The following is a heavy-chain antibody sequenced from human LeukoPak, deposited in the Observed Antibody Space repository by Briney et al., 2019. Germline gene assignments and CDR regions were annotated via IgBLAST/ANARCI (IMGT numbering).Heavy chain of an antibody. CDR2: ISGSGDST. J-gene: IGHJ4*02. D-gene: IGHD3-10*01. CDR1: GFTFSTYG. CDR3: AEWQYYGSGDDY. V-gene: IGHV3-23*01. Sequence: PGGSLRLSCAGSGFTFSTYGMSWVRQAPNKGLEWLSTISGSGDSTYYADSVKGRFTISRDNSKNTLFLQMNSLRAEDTAIYYCAEWQYYGSGDDYWGQGTLVTVSS.